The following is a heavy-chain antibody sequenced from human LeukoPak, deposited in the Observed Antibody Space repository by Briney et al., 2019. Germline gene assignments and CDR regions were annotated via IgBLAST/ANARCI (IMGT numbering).Heavy chain of an antibody. CDR3: ARGPNSNWSGLDF. D-gene: IGHD6-6*01. CDR2: ISPTGSTT. V-gene: IGHV3-74*01. CDR1: GFSFSGHW. Sequence: GGSLRLSCTASGFSFSGHWLHWARHLPGKGLVWVSRISPTGSTTSYADSVKGRFTVSRDNAKNTLYLQVNNLRAEDTAVYYCARGPNSNWSGLDFWGQGTLLTVSS. J-gene: IGHJ4*02.